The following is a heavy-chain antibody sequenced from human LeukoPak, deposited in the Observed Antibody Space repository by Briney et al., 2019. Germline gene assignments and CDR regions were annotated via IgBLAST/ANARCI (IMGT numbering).Heavy chain of an antibody. D-gene: IGHD2-2*01. Sequence: GGSLRLSCAASGFTVSNTYMSWVRQAPGEGLEWASVIYSGGTTYYADSVKGRFTISRDNSRNTLFLQMNSLRAEDTAVYYCAHGAMYQLDYWGQGTLVTVSS. V-gene: IGHV3-53*01. CDR2: IYSGGTT. J-gene: IGHJ4*02. CDR1: GFTVSNTY. CDR3: AHGAMYQLDY.